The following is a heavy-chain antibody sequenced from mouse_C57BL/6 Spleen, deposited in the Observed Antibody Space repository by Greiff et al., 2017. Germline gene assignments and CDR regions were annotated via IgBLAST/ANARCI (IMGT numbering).Heavy chain of an antibody. Sequence: EVQLQQSGPELVKPGASVKMSCKASGYTFTDYNMHWVKQSHGKSLEWIGYINPNNGGTSYNQKFKGKATLTVNKSSSTAYMELRSLTSEDSAVYYCARPIYYGYEDFDYWGQGTTLTGSS. V-gene: IGHV1-22*01. D-gene: IGHD2-2*01. CDR1: GYTFTDYN. CDR3: ARPIYYGYEDFDY. J-gene: IGHJ2*01. CDR2: INPNNGGT.